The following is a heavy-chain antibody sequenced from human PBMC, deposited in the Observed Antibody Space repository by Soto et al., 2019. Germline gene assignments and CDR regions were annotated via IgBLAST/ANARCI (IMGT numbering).Heavy chain of an antibody. V-gene: IGHV1-2*02. CDR1: GYTFTGYY. J-gene: IGHJ5*02. CDR2: INPNSGGT. Sequence: GASVKVSCKASGYTFTGYYMHWVRQAPGQGLEWMGWINPNSGGTNYAQKFQGRVTMTRDTSISTAYMEPSRLRSDDTAVYYCARDTRRKAAGNWFDPWGQGTLVTVSS. CDR3: ARDTRRKAAGNWFDP. D-gene: IGHD6-13*01.